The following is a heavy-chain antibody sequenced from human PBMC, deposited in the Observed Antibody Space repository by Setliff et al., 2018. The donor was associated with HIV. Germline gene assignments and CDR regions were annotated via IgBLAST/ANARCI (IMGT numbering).Heavy chain of an antibody. D-gene: IGHD2-21*02. V-gene: IGHV4-4*07. J-gene: IGHJ6*03. CDR1: GDSIGTYY. Sequence: ASETLSLTCSVSGDSIGTYYWNWTRQPAGKGLEWVGRIYTRGNTNYNPSLRSRVTMSVDTSKNQFSLKVTSVTAADTAVYYCTRDLWGDDYYYNNMDVWGKGTTVTVSS. CDR3: TRDLWGDDYYYNNMDV. CDR2: IYTRGNT.